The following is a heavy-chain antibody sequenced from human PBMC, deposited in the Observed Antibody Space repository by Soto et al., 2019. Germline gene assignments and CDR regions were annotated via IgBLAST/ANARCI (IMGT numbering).Heavy chain of an antibody. CDR1: GFTFSSYA. CDR3: AKDFRYCRSTSCSPGYYYMDV. Sequence: EVQLLESGGGLVQPGGSLRLSCAASGFTFSSYAMSWVRQAPGKGLEWVSAISGSGGSTYYADSVKGRFTISRYNSKNPLYLQMKSLRAEDKAVYYGAKDFRYCRSTSCSPGYYYMDVWGKGTTVTVSS. CDR2: ISGSGGST. D-gene: IGHD2-2*01. J-gene: IGHJ6*03. V-gene: IGHV3-23*01.